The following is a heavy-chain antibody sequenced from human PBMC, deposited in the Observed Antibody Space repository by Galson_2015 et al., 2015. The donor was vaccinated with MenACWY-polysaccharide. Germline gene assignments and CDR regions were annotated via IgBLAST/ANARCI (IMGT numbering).Heavy chain of an antibody. CDR3: ASLTIA. Sequence: SLRLSCAASGFTFSTYTMTWVRQAPGKGLEWVSSVSSGSGTIYYAESVKGRFTISRDNSKNTLYLQMNSLRAEDTAVYYCASLTIAWGQGTLVTVSS. J-gene: IGHJ4*02. CDR1: GFTFSTYT. V-gene: IGHV3-48*01. CDR2: VSSGSGTI. D-gene: IGHD3-10*01.